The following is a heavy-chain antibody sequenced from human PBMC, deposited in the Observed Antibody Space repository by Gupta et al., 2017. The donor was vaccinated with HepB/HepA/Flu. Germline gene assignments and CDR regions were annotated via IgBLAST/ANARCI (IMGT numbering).Heavy chain of an antibody. Sequence: GLEWMGWINPNSGGTNYAQKFQGWVTMTRDTSISTAYMELSRLRSDDTAVYYCARGLVRGVNVSRHRGISYGMDVWGQGTTVTVSS. D-gene: IGHD3-10*01. CDR3: ARGLVRGVNVSRHRGISYGMDV. CDR2: INPNSGGT. J-gene: IGHJ6*02. V-gene: IGHV1-2*04.